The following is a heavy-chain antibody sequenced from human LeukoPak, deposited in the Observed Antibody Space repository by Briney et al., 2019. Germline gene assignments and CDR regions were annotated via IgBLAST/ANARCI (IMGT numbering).Heavy chain of an antibody. Sequence: GGSLRLSCAASGFTFSDYYMSWIRQAPGKGLEWVSYISGSSSYTNYADSVKGRFTISRDNAENSLYLQMNSLRDEDTAVYYCARDSQGSRLYSVDYWGQGTLVTVSS. V-gene: IGHV3-11*05. D-gene: IGHD3-10*01. CDR3: ARDSQGSRLYSVDY. CDR1: GFTFSDYY. CDR2: ISGSSSYT. J-gene: IGHJ4*02.